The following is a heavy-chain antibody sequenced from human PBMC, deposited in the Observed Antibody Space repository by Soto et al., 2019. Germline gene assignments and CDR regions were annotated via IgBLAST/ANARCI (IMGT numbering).Heavy chain of an antibody. D-gene: IGHD2-21*02. CDR1: GFIFSNFA. CDR2: TSYDGSNR. V-gene: IGHV3-30-3*01. Sequence: GSLRLSCTASGFIFSNFAMHWVRQAPGKGLEWVAVTSYDGSNRYYADSVKGRFTISRDNSKKTLYLQMNSLRPEDTAVYYCARDFVVLTAPSHYFDSWGQGSLVTVSS. CDR3: ARDFVVLTAPSHYFDS. J-gene: IGHJ4*02.